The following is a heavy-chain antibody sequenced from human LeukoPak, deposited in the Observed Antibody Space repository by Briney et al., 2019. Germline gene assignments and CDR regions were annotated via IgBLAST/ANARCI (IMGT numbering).Heavy chain of an antibody. V-gene: IGHV4-59*01. CDR3: ARGRYSGYDRVDN. CDR2: IYYSGST. D-gene: IGHD5-12*01. J-gene: IGHJ4*02. Sequence: SETLSLTCPVAGGSISSCYWSWVRQPPGKGLEWIGYIYYSGSTNHNPSLKSRVTISVDTSKNQISLKLSSVTAADTAVYYCARGRYSGYDRVDNWGQGTLVTVSS. CDR1: GGSISSCY.